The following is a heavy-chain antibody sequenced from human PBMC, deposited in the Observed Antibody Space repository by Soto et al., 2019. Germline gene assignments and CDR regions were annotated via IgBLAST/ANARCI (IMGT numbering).Heavy chain of an antibody. Sequence: SETLSLTCTVSGGSISDDTYYWGWIRQPPGKGLEWIGSMYYSGTSSYNPSLKSRVSMSVDTSKKQLSLRLTSVTAADTAVYYCARLHCHSPNCVPPDPWGQGTLVTVSS. CDR1: GGSISDDTYY. V-gene: IGHV4-39*01. CDR2: MYYSGTS. D-gene: IGHD1-1*01. J-gene: IGHJ5*02. CDR3: ARLHCHSPNCVPPDP.